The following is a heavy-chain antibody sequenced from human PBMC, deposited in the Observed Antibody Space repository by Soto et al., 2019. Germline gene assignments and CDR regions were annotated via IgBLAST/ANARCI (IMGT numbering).Heavy chain of an antibody. D-gene: IGHD3-22*01. CDR3: AKDLGYYDSSHYYGMDV. V-gene: IGHV3-30*18. CDR2: ISYDGSNK. J-gene: IGHJ6*02. CDR1: GFTFSSYG. Sequence: GGSLRLSCAASGFTFSSYGMHWVRQAPGKGLEWVAVISYDGSNKYYADSVKGRFTISRDNSKNTLYLQMNSLRAEDTAEYYCAKDLGYYDSSHYYGMDVWGQGTTVTVSS.